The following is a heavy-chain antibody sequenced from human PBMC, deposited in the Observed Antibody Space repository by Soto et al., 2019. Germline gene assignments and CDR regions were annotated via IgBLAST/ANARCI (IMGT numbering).Heavy chain of an antibody. Sequence: QVQLHESGPGLVEPSQTLSLTCTVSGGSISGEGYYWSWIRQYSGRGLEWIGYIHYSGSTYSNPSLKRRVTVSVETAKTQCYLKLTSVTAADTAVDYCARAWTATAGWANWFDRWGQGTLVTVSS. CDR2: IHYSGST. J-gene: IGHJ5*02. V-gene: IGHV4-31*03. CDR3: ARAWTATAGWANWFDR. CDR1: GGSISGEGYY. D-gene: IGHD6-13*01.